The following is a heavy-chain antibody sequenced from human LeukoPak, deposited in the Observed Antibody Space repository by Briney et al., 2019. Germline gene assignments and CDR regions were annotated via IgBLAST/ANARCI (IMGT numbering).Heavy chain of an antibody. CDR1: GFTFNTYT. CDR3: ASRPRYSSGWYENDY. D-gene: IGHD6-19*01. J-gene: IGHJ4*02. CDR2: VGRDGSI. Sequence: GGSLRLSCVASGFTFNTYTMNWVRQAPGKGLEWISCVGRDGSIHYADSVKGRFTISRDNAKNSLYLQMNSLRAEDTAVYYCASRPRYSSGWYENDYWGQGTLVTVSS. V-gene: IGHV3-21*01.